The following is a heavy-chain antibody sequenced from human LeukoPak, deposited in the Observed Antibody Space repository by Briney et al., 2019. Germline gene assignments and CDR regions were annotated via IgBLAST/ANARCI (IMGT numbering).Heavy chain of an antibody. Sequence: GGSLRLSCAASGFTFSSYGMHWVRQAPGKGLEWVAVISYDGSNKYYADSVKGRFTISRDNSKNTPYLQMNSLRAEDTAVYSCAKVDGYYFDYWGQGTLVTVSS. V-gene: IGHV3-30*18. D-gene: IGHD4-17*01. CDR2: ISYDGSNK. J-gene: IGHJ4*02. CDR1: GFTFSSYG. CDR3: AKVDGYYFDY.